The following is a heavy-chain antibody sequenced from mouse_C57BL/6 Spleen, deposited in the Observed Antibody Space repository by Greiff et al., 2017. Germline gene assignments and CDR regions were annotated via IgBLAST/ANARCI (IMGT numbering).Heavy chain of an antibody. V-gene: IGHV1-64*01. J-gene: IGHJ2*01. D-gene: IGHD2-10*01. Sequence: QVQLQQPGAELVKPGASVKLSCKASGYTFTSYWMHWVKQRPGQGLEWIGMIHPNSGSTNYNEKFKSKATLTVDKASSTAYMQLSSLTSEDSAVYYCARTYYGNYFDYWGQGTTLTVSS. CDR2: IHPNSGST. CDR1: GYTFTSYW. CDR3: ARTYYGNYFDY.